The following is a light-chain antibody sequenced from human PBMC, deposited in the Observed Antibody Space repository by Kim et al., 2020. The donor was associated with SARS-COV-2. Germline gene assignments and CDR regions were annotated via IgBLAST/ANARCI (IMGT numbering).Light chain of an antibody. Sequence: EIVMTQSPATLSVSPGERATLSCRASQGVSRNLAWYQQKPGQAPRLLIYGASTRATGVPARFSGSGSGTEFTLTISSLQSGDFAVYYCQQYNNWPPYTFGQGTKLEI. CDR3: QQYNNWPPYT. CDR2: GAS. J-gene: IGKJ2*01. CDR1: QGVSRN. V-gene: IGKV3-15*01.